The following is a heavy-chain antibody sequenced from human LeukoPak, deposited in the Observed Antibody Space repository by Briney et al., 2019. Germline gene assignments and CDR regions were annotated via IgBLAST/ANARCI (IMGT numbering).Heavy chain of an antibody. CDR2: IHYSGST. CDR1: GDSISTGDHS. J-gene: IGHJ6*02. CDR3: ARNIVVVPAAIAYYYGMDV. D-gene: IGHD2-2*01. V-gene: IGHV4-30-2*01. Sequence: SQTLSLTCAVSGDSISTGDHSWNWIRQPPGKGLEWIGKIHYSGSTGHNPSLKSRVTFSVDKSRNQVSLNLRSVTAADTAVYYCARNIVVVPAAIAYYYGMDVWGQGTTVTVSS.